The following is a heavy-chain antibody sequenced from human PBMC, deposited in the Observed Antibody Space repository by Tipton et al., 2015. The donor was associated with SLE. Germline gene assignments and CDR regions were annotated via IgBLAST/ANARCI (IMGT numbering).Heavy chain of an antibody. CDR2: IYYSGST. Sequence: TLSLTCTVSGGSISSGDYYWSWIRQPPGKGLEWIGYIYYSGSTNYNPSLKSRVTISVDTSKNQFSLKLSSVTAADTAVYYCAGVLRGYYYYYYMDVWGKGTTVSVSS. D-gene: IGHD3-10*01. J-gene: IGHJ6*03. V-gene: IGHV4-30-4*01. CDR1: GGSISSGDYY. CDR3: AGVLRGYYYYYYMDV.